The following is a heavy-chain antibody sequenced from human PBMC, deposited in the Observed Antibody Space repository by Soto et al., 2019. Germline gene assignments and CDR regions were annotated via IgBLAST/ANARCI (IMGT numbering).Heavy chain of an antibody. V-gene: IGHV3-33*01. CDR2: IWDDATTT. J-gene: IGHJ3*02. CDR1: GFSFRSFG. D-gene: IGHD4-17*01. CDR3: TRNYGQYEVFDI. Sequence: QVQLVESGGGVVQPGGSLRLSCAASGFSFRSFGMHWVRQAPGKGLEWVAVIWDDATTTFYADSVKGRFTISRDNPKNPLYLQMNTLRAEDTAMFYCTRNYGQYEVFDIWGQGTMVTVSS.